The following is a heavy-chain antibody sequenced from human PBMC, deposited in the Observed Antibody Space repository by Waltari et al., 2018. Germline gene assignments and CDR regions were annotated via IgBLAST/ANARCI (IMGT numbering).Heavy chain of an antibody. Sequence: QAQLVESGGGVVQPGRSLRLSCAASGFTFSSYVMHWVRQAPGKGLEWVSVITYDGRNQCYADFVKGRFTISRDNSKNTLSLQINSLRAEDAAVYYCAGSHSREYYYMDVWGKGTTVTVSS. D-gene: IGHD6-13*01. CDR2: ITYDGRNQ. J-gene: IGHJ6*03. CDR1: GFTFSSYV. V-gene: IGHV3-30*04. CDR3: AGSHSREYYYMDV.